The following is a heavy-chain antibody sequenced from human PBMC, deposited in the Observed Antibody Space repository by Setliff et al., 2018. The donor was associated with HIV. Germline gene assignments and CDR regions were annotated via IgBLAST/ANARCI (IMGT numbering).Heavy chain of an antibody. CDR1: GFTLGDYA. D-gene: IGHD3-3*01. J-gene: IGHJ4*02. CDR3: VRGVQFMEWLE. CDR2: IRSKEYGGTT. V-gene: IGHV3-49*04. Sequence: LRLSCTASGFTLGDYAMSWVRQAPGKGLEWVGYIRSKEYGGTTEYAASVKGRFVISKDDSKSIVYLQMNSLKTEDTAVYYCVRGVQFMEWLEGGQGTLVTVSS.